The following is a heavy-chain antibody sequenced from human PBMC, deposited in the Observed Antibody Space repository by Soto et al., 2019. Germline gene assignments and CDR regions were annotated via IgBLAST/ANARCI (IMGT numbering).Heavy chain of an antibody. D-gene: IGHD2-15*01. Sequence: QVRLQESGPGLVKPSETLSLTCIVSGGSVSSGGFHWSWIRQSPGKGLEWIGYISHSGSTKYNPSARSRANLSIDTSTNQFSLSLNSVPAADAGVFYWARVACSCGGCFYYYGLDVWGQGTTVAVSS. J-gene: IGHJ6*02. CDR2: ISHSGST. CDR3: ARVACSCGGCFYYYGLDV. CDR1: GGSVSSGGFH. V-gene: IGHV4-61*08.